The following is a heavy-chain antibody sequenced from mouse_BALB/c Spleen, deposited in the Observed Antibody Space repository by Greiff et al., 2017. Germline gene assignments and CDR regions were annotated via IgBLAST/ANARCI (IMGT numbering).Heavy chain of an antibody. J-gene: IGHJ3*01. CDR2: INPSTGYT. V-gene: IGHV1-7*01. D-gene: IGHD3-3*01. Sequence: VQLQESGAELAKPGASVKMSCKASGYTFTSYWMHWVKQRPGQGLEWIGYINPSTGYTEYNQKFKDKATLTADKSSSTAYMQLSSLTSEDSAVYYCARWGTGFAYWGQGTLVTVSA. CDR3: ARWGTGFAY. CDR1: GYTFTSYW.